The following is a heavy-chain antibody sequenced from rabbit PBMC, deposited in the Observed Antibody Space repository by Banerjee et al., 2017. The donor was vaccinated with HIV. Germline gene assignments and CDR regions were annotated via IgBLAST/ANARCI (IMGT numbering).Heavy chain of an antibody. CDR2: INTGSGST. CDR1: GFTISTTYW. V-gene: IGHV1S40*01. D-gene: IGHD8-1*01. J-gene: IGHJ4*01. Sequence: QSLEESGGDLVKPGASLTLTCTASGFTISTTYWICWVRQAPGKGLEWIGCINTGSGSTWYASWAKGRFTISKTSSTTVTLQMTSLTAADTATYFCARDRDTGSVYYFDLWGPGTLVTVS. CDR3: ARDRDTGSVYYFDL.